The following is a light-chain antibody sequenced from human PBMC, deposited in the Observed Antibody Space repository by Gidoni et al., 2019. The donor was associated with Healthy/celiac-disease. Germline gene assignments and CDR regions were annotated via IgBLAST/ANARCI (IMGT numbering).Light chain of an antibody. J-gene: IGLJ1*01. CDR2: QDR. Sequence: SYELTQPPSVSVAPGQTASITCSGDKLGDKYACWYQQKPGHSPVLVIYQDRKRPSRIPERFSGSNSGNTATLTISGTQAMDEADYYCQAWDSSTLYVFGTGTKVTVL. V-gene: IGLV3-1*01. CDR1: KLGDKY. CDR3: QAWDSSTLYV.